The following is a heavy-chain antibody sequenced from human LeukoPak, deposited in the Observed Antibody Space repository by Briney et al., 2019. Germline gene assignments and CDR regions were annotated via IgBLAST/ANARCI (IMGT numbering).Heavy chain of an antibody. CDR2: ISAYNGNT. V-gene: IGHV1-18*01. Sequence: GASVKVSCKASGYTFTSYGISWVRQAPGQGLEWMGWISAYNGNTNYAQKLQGRVTMTTDTSTSTAYMEPRSLRSDDTAVYYCARDAEYSSGWYSRVSYYYYGMDVWGQGTTVTVSS. D-gene: IGHD6-19*01. J-gene: IGHJ6*02. CDR1: GYTFTSYG. CDR3: ARDAEYSSGWYSRVSYYYYGMDV.